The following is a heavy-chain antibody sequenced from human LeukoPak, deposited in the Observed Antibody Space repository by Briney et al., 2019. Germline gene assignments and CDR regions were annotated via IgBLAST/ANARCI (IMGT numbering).Heavy chain of an antibody. Sequence: SETLSLTCTVSGGSFSSSNYYWGWIRQPPGKGLEWIGSIYYSGITYYNPSLKSRVTISVETSNNQFSLKLSSVTAADTAMYYCARLLIYCSSTSCHFDYWGQGTLVTVSS. J-gene: IGHJ4*02. D-gene: IGHD2-2*01. V-gene: IGHV4-39*01. CDR2: IYYSGIT. CDR1: GGSFSSSNYY. CDR3: ARLLIYCSSTSCHFDY.